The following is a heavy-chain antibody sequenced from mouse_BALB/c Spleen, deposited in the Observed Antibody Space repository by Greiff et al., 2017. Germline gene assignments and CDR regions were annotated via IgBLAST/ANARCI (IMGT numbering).Heavy chain of an antibody. CDR1: GFNIKDYY. D-gene: IGHD2-14*01. Sequence: EVQLQQSGAELVRPGASVKLSCKASGFNIKDYYMYWVKRRPEQGLEWIGWIDPENGNTRYDPKFQGKASIAADTSSNTAYLQLSSLTAEDTAVYSRARDYRYLFAYWGQGTLVTVSA. V-gene: IGHV14-1*02. J-gene: IGHJ3*01. CDR2: IDPENGNT. CDR3: ARDYRYLFAY.